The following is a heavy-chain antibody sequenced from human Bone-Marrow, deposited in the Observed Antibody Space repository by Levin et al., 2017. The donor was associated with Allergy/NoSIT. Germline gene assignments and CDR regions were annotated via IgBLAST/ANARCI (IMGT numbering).Heavy chain of an antibody. V-gene: IGHV3-11*03. J-gene: IGHJ4*02. Sequence: KPGGSLRLSCVASGFSFGDFYMSWIRQAPGKGLEWVSYIRGSSTDTNYADSVEGRFTISRDNARNSLFLQMNSLRAEDTAMYFCALKSGGTAVSGSIDYWGLGTVVTVSS. CDR3: ALKSGGTAVSGSIDY. CDR2: IRGSSTDT. D-gene: IGHD3-3*01. CDR1: GFSFGDFY.